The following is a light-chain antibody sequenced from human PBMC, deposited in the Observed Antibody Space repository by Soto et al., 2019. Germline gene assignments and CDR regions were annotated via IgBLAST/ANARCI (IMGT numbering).Light chain of an antibody. CDR2: KAS. V-gene: IGKV1-5*03. Sequence: DIQMTQSPSTLSPSXGHRVSITRXASQSISGWLAWYQQKPGKAPKVMIYKASTLESGVPSRFSGSGSGTEFTLTISGLQADDFATYYCQHYNNYSPTFGQGTKVDIK. CDR3: QHYNNYSPT. J-gene: IGKJ1*01. CDR1: QSISGW.